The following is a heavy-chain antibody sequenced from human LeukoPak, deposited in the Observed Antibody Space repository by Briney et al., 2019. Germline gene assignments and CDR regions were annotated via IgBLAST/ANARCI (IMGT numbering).Heavy chain of an antibody. CDR3: ARAYSSGYDY. V-gene: IGHV4-59*12. Sequence: PSETLSLTCTVSGGSISSYYWSWIRQPPGKGLEWIGYIYYSASTNYNPSLKSRVTTSVDTSKNQFSLKLSSVTAADTAVYYCARAYSSGYDYWGQGTLVTVSS. D-gene: IGHD6-19*01. J-gene: IGHJ4*02. CDR1: GGSISSYY. CDR2: IYYSAST.